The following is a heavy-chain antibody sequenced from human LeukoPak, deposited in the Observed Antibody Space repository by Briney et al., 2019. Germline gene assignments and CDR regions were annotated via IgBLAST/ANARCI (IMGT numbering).Heavy chain of an antibody. CDR1: GGSISSGRNY. V-gene: IGHV4-61*02. CDR2: IYIFSGST. CDR3: ARVSYYDSSGYQY. J-gene: IGHJ4*02. Sequence: SETLSLTCTVSGGSISSGRNYWTWIRQPAGKGLEWIGRIYIFSGSTNYNPSLKSRVTISVDTSKNQFSLKLSSVTDADTAVYYCARVSYYDSSGYQYWGQGTLVTVSS. D-gene: IGHD3-22*01.